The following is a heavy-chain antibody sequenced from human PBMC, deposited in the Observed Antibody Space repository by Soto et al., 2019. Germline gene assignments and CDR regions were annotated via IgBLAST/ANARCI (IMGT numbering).Heavy chain of an antibody. J-gene: IGHJ2*01. CDR3: ARGYSSSLGGCFDL. CDR2: ISYDRSNK. CDR1: GFTFSSYA. D-gene: IGHD6-13*01. Sequence: QVQLVESGGGVVQPGRSLRLSCAASGFTFSSYAMHWVRQAPGKGLEWVAVISYDRSNKYYADSVKGRFTISRDNSKHTLYLQMNSLRAEDTAVYYCARGYSSSLGGCFDLWGRGTLVTVSS. V-gene: IGHV3-30-3*01.